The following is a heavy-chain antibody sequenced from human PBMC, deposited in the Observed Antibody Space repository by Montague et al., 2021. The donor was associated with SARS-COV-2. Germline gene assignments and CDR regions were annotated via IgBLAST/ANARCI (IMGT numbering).Heavy chain of an antibody. V-gene: IGHV4-59*01. J-gene: IGHJ6*02. CDR1: GGSINSFY. Sequence: SETLSLTCIVSGGSINSFYWSWIRQPPGKGLEWIGYIYHSGTTHXSPSLKSRVAISVDASKSQFSLKLSSVTAADTAVYYCAGLQGDGSLYGMDVWGQGTTVTVSS. CDR3: AGLQGDGSLYGMDV. CDR2: IYHSGTT. D-gene: IGHD5-24*01.